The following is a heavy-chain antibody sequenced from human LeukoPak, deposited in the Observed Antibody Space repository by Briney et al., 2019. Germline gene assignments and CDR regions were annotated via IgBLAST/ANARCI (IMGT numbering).Heavy chain of an antibody. D-gene: IGHD6-13*01. CDR3: TRGHIAAAGTNY. J-gene: IGHJ4*02. CDR2: IRSKAYGGTT. CDR1: GFTFGDYA. Sequence: PGGSLRLSCTASGFTFGDYAMSWVRQAPGKGLEWVGFIRSKAYGGTTEYAASVKGRFTISRDDSKSIAYLQMNSPKTEDTAVYYCTRGHIAAAGTNYWGQGTLVTVSS. V-gene: IGHV3-49*04.